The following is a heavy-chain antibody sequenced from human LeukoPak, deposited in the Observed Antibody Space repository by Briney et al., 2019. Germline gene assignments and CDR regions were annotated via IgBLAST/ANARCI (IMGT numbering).Heavy chain of an antibody. Sequence: ASVKVSCKASGYTFTSYGIGWVRQAPGQGLEWMGWISAYNGNTNYAQKLQGRVTMTTDTSTSTAYMELRSLRSDDTAVYYCARASYYDSGGSSNDWGQGTLVTVSS. V-gene: IGHV1-18*01. D-gene: IGHD3-22*01. CDR2: ISAYNGNT. CDR1: GYTFTSYG. J-gene: IGHJ4*02. CDR3: ARASYYDSGGSSND.